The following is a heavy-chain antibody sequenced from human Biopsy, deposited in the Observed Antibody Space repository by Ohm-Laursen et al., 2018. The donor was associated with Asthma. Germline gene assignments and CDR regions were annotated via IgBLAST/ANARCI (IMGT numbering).Heavy chain of an antibody. D-gene: IGHD6-6*01. CDR2: IYYSGRA. CDR3: ARAVSSSSYWYFDL. J-gene: IGHJ2*01. Sequence: GALSLTCIVSGDAMSTSGSYWGWIRQSPGKGLEWIGSIYYSGRAYYNPSLESRVTISADTSKNHFSLKVTSATAADTAVYYCARAVSSSSYWYFDLWGRGDLVTVSS. CDR1: GDAMSTSGSY. V-gene: IGHV4-39*02.